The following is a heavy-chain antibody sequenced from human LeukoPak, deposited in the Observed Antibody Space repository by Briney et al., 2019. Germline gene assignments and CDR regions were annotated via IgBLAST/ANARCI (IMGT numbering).Heavy chain of an antibody. J-gene: IGHJ4*02. D-gene: IGHD3-10*01. Sequence: PSETLSLTCSVSGVSISTYFWSWIRQPPGKGLEWIGHIYYSVSTDYNPSLKSRVLISQDTSKNQFFLSLNSVTAADTAVYYCARSRRLTYYYGSGSPYFDYWGQGTLVTVSS. CDR3: ARSRRLTYYYGSGSPYFDY. CDR1: GVSISTYF. V-gene: IGHV4-59*08. CDR2: IYYSVST.